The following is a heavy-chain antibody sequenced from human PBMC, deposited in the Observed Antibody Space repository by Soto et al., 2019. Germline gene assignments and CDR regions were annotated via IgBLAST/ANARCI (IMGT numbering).Heavy chain of an antibody. Sequence: VQLVQSGAEVKKPGSSVKVSCKASGGTFSSYTINWVRQAPGQGLEWMGRITPILGIANSAQKFQGRVTITADKSTSTAYMELSSLRYEDTAVYYCAREPYGDYSGYWGQGTLVTVSS. V-gene: IGHV1-69*08. CDR2: ITPILGIA. D-gene: IGHD4-17*01. J-gene: IGHJ4*02. CDR3: AREPYGDYSGY. CDR1: GGTFSSYT.